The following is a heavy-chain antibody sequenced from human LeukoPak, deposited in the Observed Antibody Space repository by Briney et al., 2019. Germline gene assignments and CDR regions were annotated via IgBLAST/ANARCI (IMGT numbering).Heavy chain of an antibody. D-gene: IGHD5-24*01. J-gene: IGHJ4*02. CDR1: GGSFSGYY. Sequence: SETLSLTCAVYGGSFSGYYWSWIRQPPGKGLEWIGEINHSGSTNYNPSLKSRVTISVDTSKNQFSLKLSSVTAADTAVYYCARRWLHRKGFDYWGQGILVTVSS. V-gene: IGHV4-34*01. CDR3: ARRWLHRKGFDY. CDR2: INHSGST.